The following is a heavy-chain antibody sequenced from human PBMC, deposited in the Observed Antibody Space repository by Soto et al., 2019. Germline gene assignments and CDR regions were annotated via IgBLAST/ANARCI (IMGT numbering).Heavy chain of an antibody. CDR2: MNPNSGNT. CDR1: GYTFTCYD. CDR3: ARERTRGFDP. J-gene: IGHJ5*02. V-gene: IGHV1-8*01. Sequence: QVQLVQSGAEVKKPGASVKVSCKASGYTFTCYDINWVRQATGQGLEWMGWMNPNSGNTAYAQKFLGRVTMTRNTSISTAYMELSSLRSEDTAVYYWARERTRGFDPWGQGTLVTVSS.